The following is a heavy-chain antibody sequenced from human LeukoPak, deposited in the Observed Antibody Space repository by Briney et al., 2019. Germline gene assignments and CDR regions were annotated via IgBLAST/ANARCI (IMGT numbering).Heavy chain of an antibody. Sequence: SETLSLTCSVSGGSISSSSCYWGWIRQPPGKGLEWIGSIYYSGSTYYNPSLKSRVTISVDTSKNQFSLKLSSVTAADTAVYYCARETNYYDSSGYYSYWGQGTLVTVSS. J-gene: IGHJ4*02. CDR3: ARETNYYDSSGYYSY. CDR1: GGSISSSSCY. CDR2: IYYSGST. D-gene: IGHD3-22*01. V-gene: IGHV4-39*02.